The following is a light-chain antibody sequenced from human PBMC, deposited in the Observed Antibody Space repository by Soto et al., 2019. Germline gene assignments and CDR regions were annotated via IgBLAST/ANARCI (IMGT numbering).Light chain of an antibody. CDR2: KAS. V-gene: IGKV1-5*03. Sequence: DVQMTQSPSTLSASVGDRVTITCRASQSIDIWLAWYQQKPGKAPNLLIYKASTLETGVPSRYTSSGSGTDFTLPINSLQPDDFATYYCQQYNTISTFGQETKVDMK. J-gene: IGKJ1*01. CDR3: QQYNTIST. CDR1: QSIDIW.